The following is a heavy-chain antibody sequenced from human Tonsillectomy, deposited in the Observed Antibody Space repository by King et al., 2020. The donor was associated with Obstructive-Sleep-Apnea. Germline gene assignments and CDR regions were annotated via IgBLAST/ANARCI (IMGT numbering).Heavy chain of an antibody. V-gene: IGHV3-30*18. CDR2: ISYDGSNK. D-gene: IGHD4-17*01. CDR1: GFTFSGYG. J-gene: IGHJ4*02. CDR3: AKDMGRTTVPWGFDY. Sequence: VQLVESGGGVVQPGRSLRLSCAASGFTFSGYGMHWVRQAPGKGLEWVAVISYDGSNKYYADSVKGRFTISRDNSKNTLYLQMNSLRAEDTAVYYCAKDMGRTTVPWGFDYWGQGTLVTVSS.